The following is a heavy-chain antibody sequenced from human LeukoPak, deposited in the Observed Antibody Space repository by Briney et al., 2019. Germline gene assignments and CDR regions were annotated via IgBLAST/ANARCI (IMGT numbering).Heavy chain of an antibody. CDR3: TSRANRDGYKVREF. D-gene: IGHD5-24*01. J-gene: IGHJ4*02. V-gene: IGHV3-73*01. CDR2: IRSKANSYAT. CDR1: GFTFSGSA. Sequence: PGGSLRLSCAASGFTFSGSAMHWVRQASGKGLEWVGRIRSKANSYATAYAASVKGRFTISRDDSKNTAYLQMNSLKTEDTAVYYCTSRANRDGYKVREFWGEGTLDTVSS.